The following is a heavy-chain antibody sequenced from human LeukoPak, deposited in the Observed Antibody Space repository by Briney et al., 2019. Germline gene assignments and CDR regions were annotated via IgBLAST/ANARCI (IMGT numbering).Heavy chain of an antibody. Sequence: GGTLRLSCAASGFTFSSYGMSWVRQAPGKGLEWVSAISGSGGSTYYADSVKGRFTISRDNAKNTLYLQMNSLRAEDTAVYYCARAALGYYGSGSNSDFDYWGQGTLVTVSS. J-gene: IGHJ4*02. CDR2: ISGSGGST. CDR3: ARAALGYYGSGSNSDFDY. V-gene: IGHV3-23*01. D-gene: IGHD3-10*01. CDR1: GFTFSSYG.